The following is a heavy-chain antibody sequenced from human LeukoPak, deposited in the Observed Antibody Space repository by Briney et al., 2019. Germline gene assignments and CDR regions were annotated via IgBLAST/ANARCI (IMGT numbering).Heavy chain of an antibody. CDR2: IKQDGSEK. J-gene: IGHJ4*02. V-gene: IGHV3-7*01. D-gene: IGHD6-19*01. CDR3: ARDTIAVAGSYPYYFDY. CDR1: GFTFSSYW. Sequence: GGSLRLSCAASGFTFSSYWMSWVRQAPGQGLEWVANIKQDGSEKYYVDSVKGRFTISRDNAKNSLYLQMNSLRAEDTAVYYCARDTIAVAGSYPYYFDYWGQGTLVTVSS.